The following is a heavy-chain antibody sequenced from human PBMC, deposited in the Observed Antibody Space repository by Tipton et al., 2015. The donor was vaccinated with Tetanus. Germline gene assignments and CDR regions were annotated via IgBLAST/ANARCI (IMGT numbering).Heavy chain of an antibody. J-gene: IGHJ3*02. CDR3: ARICWLQQNKPAFDI. V-gene: IGHV4-59*01. CDR1: GGSISSYY. D-gene: IGHD5-24*01. Sequence: TLSLTCTVSGGSISSYYWTWIRQPPGRGLEWIGYVHYSGSTNYSPSLRSRVTLSVDTSKNQFSLKLSSVTAADTAVYYCARICWLQQNKPAFDIWGQGTVVTVSS. CDR2: VHYSGST.